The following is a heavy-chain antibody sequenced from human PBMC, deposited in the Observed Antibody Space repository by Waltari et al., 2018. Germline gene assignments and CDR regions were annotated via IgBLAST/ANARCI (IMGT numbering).Heavy chain of an antibody. Sequence: QVQLQESGPGLVKPSETLSLTCTVSGGSISSYYWSWIRQPAGKGLEWIGRIYTSGSTNYNPSLKSRVTMSVDTSKNQFSLKLSSVTAADTAVYYCARGGYYYDSSGYYPFLDYWGPGTLVTVSS. CDR2: IYTSGST. V-gene: IGHV4-4*07. CDR1: GGSISSYY. D-gene: IGHD3-22*01. J-gene: IGHJ4*02. CDR3: ARGGYYYDSSGYYPFLDY.